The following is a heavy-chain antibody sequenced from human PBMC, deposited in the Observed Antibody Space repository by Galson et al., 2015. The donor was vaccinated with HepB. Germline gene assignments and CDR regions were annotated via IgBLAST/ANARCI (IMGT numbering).Heavy chain of an antibody. CDR2: ISSSSRYI. Sequence: SLRLSCAASGFTFSSYSMNWVRQAPGKGLEWVSAISSSSRYIYYADSVKGRFTISRDNAKNSLYLQMNSLRAEDTAVYYCAREIVVVVAPSNWFDPWGQGTLVTVSS. CDR1: GFTFSSYS. J-gene: IGHJ5*02. V-gene: IGHV3-21*01. D-gene: IGHD2-15*01. CDR3: AREIVVVVAPSNWFDP.